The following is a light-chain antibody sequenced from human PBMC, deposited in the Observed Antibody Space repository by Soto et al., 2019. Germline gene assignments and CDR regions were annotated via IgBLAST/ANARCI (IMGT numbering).Light chain of an antibody. CDR3: QQRSNWPPYT. V-gene: IGKV1-39*01. Sequence: DIQMTQSPSSLSASVGDKLTITCRANQSITNFLNWYQKKPGEVPKLLIYAASRLESGVPSRFSGSGSGTDFALTISSLEPEDFAVYYCQQRSNWPPYTFGQGTKLEIK. J-gene: IGKJ2*01. CDR2: AAS. CDR1: QSITNF.